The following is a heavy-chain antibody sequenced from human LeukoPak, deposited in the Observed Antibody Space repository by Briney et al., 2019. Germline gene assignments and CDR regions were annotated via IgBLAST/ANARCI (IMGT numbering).Heavy chain of an antibody. Sequence: PGGSLRLSCAASGFTFDDYGMSWVRQAPGKGLEWVSGINWNGGSTGYADSVKGRFTISRDNAKNSLYLQMNSLRAEDTAVYYCARGTGYSSGWYEAEGDYWGQGTLVTVSS. D-gene: IGHD6-19*01. CDR1: GFTFDDYG. J-gene: IGHJ4*02. CDR3: ARGTGYSSGWYEAEGDY. V-gene: IGHV3-20*04. CDR2: INWNGGST.